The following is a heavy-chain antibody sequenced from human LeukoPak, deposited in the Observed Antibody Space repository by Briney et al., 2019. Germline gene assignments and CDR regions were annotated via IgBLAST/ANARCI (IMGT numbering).Heavy chain of an antibody. V-gene: IGHV3-23*01. D-gene: IGHD6-13*01. CDR3: ARGGGVAAAGTPQQAFDY. J-gene: IGHJ4*02. CDR1: GFTFSSYA. Sequence: GGSLRLSCAASGFTFSSYAMSWVRQAPGKGLEWVSAISGSGGSTYYADSVKGRFTISRDNSKNTLYLQMNSLRAEDTAVYYCARGGGVAAAGTPQQAFDYWGQGTLVTVSS. CDR2: ISGSGGST.